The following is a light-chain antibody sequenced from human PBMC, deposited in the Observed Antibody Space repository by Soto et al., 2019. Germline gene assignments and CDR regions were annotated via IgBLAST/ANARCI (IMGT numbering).Light chain of an antibody. V-gene: IGLV2-14*01. CDR3: SSYTTSSTVV. J-gene: IGLJ2*01. CDR1: SSDVGGYNY. Sequence: QSALTQPASVSGSPGQSITISCTGTSSDVGGYNYVSWFQQHPGKAPNLMIYDVYRRPSGVSYRFSGSKSGNTASLTISGLQAGDEADYYCSSYTTSSTVVFGGGTKLTVL. CDR2: DVY.